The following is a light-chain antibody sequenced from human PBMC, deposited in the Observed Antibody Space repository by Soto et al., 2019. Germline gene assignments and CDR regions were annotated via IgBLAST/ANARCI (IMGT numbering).Light chain of an antibody. V-gene: IGLV1-40*01. Sequence: QAVVTQPPSVSGAPGQRVTISCTGSSSNIGAGYDVHWYQQLPGTAPKLLIYGNSNRPSGVPDRFSGSKSGTSASLAITGLQAEDEGDYYCQSYDSSLSGPYVFGPGTKLTVL. J-gene: IGLJ1*01. CDR2: GNS. CDR1: SSNIGAGYD. CDR3: QSYDSSLSGPYV.